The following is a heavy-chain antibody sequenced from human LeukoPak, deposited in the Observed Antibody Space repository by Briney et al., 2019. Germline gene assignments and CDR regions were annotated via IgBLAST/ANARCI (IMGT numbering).Heavy chain of an antibody. J-gene: IGHJ4*02. Sequence: GESLKISCQGSGYTFTSCWIGWVRQMPGKGLEWMGIIYPGDSDTRYSPSFQGQVTISADKSISTAYLQWSSLKASDTAMYYCARLSPVGATSYFDYWGQGTLVTVSS. CDR2: IYPGDSDT. CDR3: ARLSPVGATSYFDY. D-gene: IGHD1-26*01. CDR1: GYTFTSCW. V-gene: IGHV5-51*01.